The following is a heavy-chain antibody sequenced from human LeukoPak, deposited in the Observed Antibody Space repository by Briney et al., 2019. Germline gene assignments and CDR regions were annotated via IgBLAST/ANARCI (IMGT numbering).Heavy chain of an antibody. CDR3: ARTTEAHSWQTRYYSYYMDV. J-gene: IGHJ6*03. D-gene: IGHD6-13*01. CDR1: GGTFSSYA. V-gene: IGHV1-69*01. CDR2: IIPIFGTA. Sequence: SVKVSCKASGGTFSSYAISWVRQAPGQGLEWMGGIIPIFGTANYAQKFRGRVTITADESMSTAYMELSSLRSEDTAVYYCARTTEAHSWQTRYYSYYMDVWGKGTTVTVSS.